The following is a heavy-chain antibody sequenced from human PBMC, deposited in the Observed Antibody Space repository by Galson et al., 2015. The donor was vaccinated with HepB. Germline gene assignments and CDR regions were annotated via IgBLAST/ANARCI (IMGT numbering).Heavy chain of an antibody. CDR2: FDPEDGET. CDR1: GYTLTELS. V-gene: IGHV1-24*01. Sequence: SVKVSCKVSGYTLTELSMHWVRQAPGKGLEWMGGFDPEDGETIYAQKFQGRVTMTEDTSTDTAYMELSSLRSEDTAVYYCATEGGCSSTSCLYFDYWGQGTLVTVSS. J-gene: IGHJ4*02. CDR3: ATEGGCSSTSCLYFDY. D-gene: IGHD2-2*01.